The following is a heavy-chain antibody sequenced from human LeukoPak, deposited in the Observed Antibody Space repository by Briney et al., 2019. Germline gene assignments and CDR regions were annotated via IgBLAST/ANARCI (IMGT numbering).Heavy chain of an antibody. D-gene: IGHD3-22*01. J-gene: IGHJ1*01. Sequence: GGSLRLSCEGSGFTFSNYWMGWVRQAPGKGLQWVANIKTDGSEKYYVDPVKGRFTISRDNAKNSLYLQMNSLRAEDTAVYYCATYSSLNRREFQYWGRGTLLTVSS. CDR2: IKTDGSEK. CDR3: ATYSSLNRREFQY. V-gene: IGHV3-7*01. CDR1: GFTFSNYW.